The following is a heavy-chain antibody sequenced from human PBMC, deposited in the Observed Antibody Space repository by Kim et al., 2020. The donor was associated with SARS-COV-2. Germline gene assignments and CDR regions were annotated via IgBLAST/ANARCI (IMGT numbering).Heavy chain of an antibody. Sequence: SVKVSCKASGGTFSSYAISWVRQAPGQGLEWMGRIIPILGIANYAQKFQGRVTITADKSTSTAYMELSSLRSEDTAVYYCARSGDIVVVPAAQRYYYYGMDVWGQGTTVTVSS. D-gene: IGHD2-2*01. CDR1: GGTFSSYA. J-gene: IGHJ6*02. CDR3: ARSGDIVVVPAAQRYYYYGMDV. V-gene: IGHV1-69*04. CDR2: IIPILGIA.